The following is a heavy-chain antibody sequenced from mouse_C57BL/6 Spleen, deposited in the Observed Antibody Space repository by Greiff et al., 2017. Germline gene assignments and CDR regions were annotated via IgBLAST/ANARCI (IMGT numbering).Heavy chain of an antibody. CDR2: IYPGDGDT. CDR1: GYAFSSSW. D-gene: IGHD2-5*01. V-gene: IGHV1-82*01. J-gene: IGHJ2*01. CDR3: ARVTIVTTSYYFDY. Sequence: VQLQESGPELVKPGASVTISCKASGYAFSSSWMNWVKQRPGKGLEWIGRIYPGDGDTNYNGKFKGKATLTADKSSSTAYMQLSSLTSEDSAVYFCARVTIVTTSYYFDYWGQGTTLTVSS.